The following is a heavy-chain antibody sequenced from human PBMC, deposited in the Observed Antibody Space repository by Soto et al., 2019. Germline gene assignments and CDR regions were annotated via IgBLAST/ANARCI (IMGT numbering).Heavy chain of an antibody. CDR3: ASLIYGDYEVDAFDI. V-gene: IGHV4-31*03. CDR1: GGSISSGGYY. CDR2: IYYSGST. D-gene: IGHD4-17*01. Sequence: SETLSLTCTVSGGSISSGGYYWSWIRQHPGKGLEWIGYIYYSGSTYYNPSLKSRVTISVDTSKNQFSLKLSSVTAADTAVYYCASLIYGDYEVDAFDIWGQGTMVTVSS. J-gene: IGHJ3*02.